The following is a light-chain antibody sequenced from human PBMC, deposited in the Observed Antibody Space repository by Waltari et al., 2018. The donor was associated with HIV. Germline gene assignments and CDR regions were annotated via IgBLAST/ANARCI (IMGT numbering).Light chain of an antibody. CDR2: AVD. Sequence: QSALTQPASVSGPPGQSITISCTGTSDDIGGSNLVSWYQHHPGKAPRLIIFAVDKRPSVISDRFSGSKSGYTASLTISGLRTEDEADYFCCSKSTIYFGVLFGGGTTLTVL. CDR1: SDDIGGSNL. V-gene: IGLV2-23*02. CDR3: CSKSTIYFGVL. J-gene: IGLJ2*01.